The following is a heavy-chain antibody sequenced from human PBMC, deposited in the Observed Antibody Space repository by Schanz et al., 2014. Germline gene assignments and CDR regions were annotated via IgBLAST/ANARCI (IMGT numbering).Heavy chain of an antibody. CDR1: GGSIRGYY. J-gene: IGHJ5*02. CDR3: ARHLPGGYNNHGWFDP. CDR2: VHSSGST. V-gene: IGHV4-59*08. Sequence: QVQLQESGPGLVKPSETLSLTCTVSGGSIRGYYCSWIRQPPGKGLEWIGYVHSSGSTNYNSSLKGRVTTSEDASKTQFPRNLSSVTAADTAVYYCARHLPGGYNNHGWFDPWGQGTLVTVSS. D-gene: IGHD4-4*01.